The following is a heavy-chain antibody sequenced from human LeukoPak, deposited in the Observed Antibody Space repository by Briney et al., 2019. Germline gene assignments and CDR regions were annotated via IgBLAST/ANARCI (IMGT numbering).Heavy chain of an antibody. V-gene: IGHV4-61*02. J-gene: IGHJ4*02. D-gene: IGHD3-10*01. CDR3: ARDSREYGSGSYLGY. CDR1: GGSISSSSYY. CDR2: IYTSGST. Sequence: SETLSLTCTVSGGSISSSSYYWSWIRQPAGKGLEWIGRIYTSGSTNYNPSLKSRVTISVDTSKNQFSLKLSSVTAADTAVYYCARDSREYGSGSYLGYWGQGTLVTVSS.